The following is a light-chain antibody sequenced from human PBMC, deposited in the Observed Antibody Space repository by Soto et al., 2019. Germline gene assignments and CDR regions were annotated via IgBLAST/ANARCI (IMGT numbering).Light chain of an antibody. V-gene: IGLV1-44*01. CDR2: RND. CDR3: AVWDDSLHCPV. CDR1: GSNIGGNT. J-gene: IGLJ3*02. Sequence: QSVLTQPPSASGTPGQSVTVSCSGSGSNIGGNTVNWYQQVPGTAPKLLIYRNDRRPSGVPDRFSGSKSGTSASLAISGLQSADEADYYCAVWDDSLHCPVFGGGTKVTVL.